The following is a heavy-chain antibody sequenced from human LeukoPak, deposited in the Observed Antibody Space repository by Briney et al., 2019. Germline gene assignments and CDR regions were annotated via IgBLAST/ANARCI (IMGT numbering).Heavy chain of an antibody. D-gene: IGHD4-11*01. Sequence: SETLSLTCTVSGGSISSSSYYWGWIRQPPGKGLEWIGSIYYSGSTYYNPSLKSRVTISVDTSKNQFSLKLSSVTAADTAVYYCARVYSNYENFQHWGQGTLVTVSS. V-gene: IGHV4-39*07. CDR3: ARVYSNYENFQH. J-gene: IGHJ1*01. CDR1: GGSISSSSYY. CDR2: IYYSGST.